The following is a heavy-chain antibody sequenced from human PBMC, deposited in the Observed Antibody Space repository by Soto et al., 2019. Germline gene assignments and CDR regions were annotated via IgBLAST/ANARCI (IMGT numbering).Heavy chain of an antibody. Sequence: GASVKVSCKASGYTFTSYGISWVRQATGQGLEWMGWMNPNSGNTGYAQKFQGRVTMTRNTSISTAYMELSSLRSEDTAVYYCARSVAPYYFDYWGQGTLVTVSS. CDR1: GYTFTSYG. CDR2: MNPNSGNT. D-gene: IGHD2-15*01. J-gene: IGHJ4*02. V-gene: IGHV1-8*02. CDR3: ARSVAPYYFDY.